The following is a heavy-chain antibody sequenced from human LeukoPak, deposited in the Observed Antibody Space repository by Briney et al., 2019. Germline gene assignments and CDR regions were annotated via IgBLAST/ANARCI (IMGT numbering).Heavy chain of an antibody. Sequence: ASVRVSCKASGFTFRDYYVQWVRQVPGQGLEWVGWMYFNSGATRYAPKFQGRVTLTGDRSINTVYMELVSLGSDDTAMYYCAREGSSASGQDWYAFDIWGQETMVTVSS. CDR2: MYFNSGAT. J-gene: IGHJ3*02. D-gene: IGHD5-12*01. V-gene: IGHV1-2*02. CDR1: GFTFRDYY. CDR3: AREGSSASGQDWYAFDI.